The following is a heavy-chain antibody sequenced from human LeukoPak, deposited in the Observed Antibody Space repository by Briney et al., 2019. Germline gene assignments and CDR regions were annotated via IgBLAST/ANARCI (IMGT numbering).Heavy chain of an antibody. V-gene: IGHV3-48*04. Sequence: GGSLRLSCAASGFIFSTYSMIWVRQAPGKGLEWVAYISISGSSIYYADAVKGRFTISRDNAKNSLYLQMNSLRAEDTAVYYCARDSSSSVLRYFDWLLYSYDYWGQGTLVTVSS. D-gene: IGHD3-9*01. CDR2: ISISGSSI. J-gene: IGHJ4*02. CDR3: ARDSSSSVLRYFDWLLYSYDY. CDR1: GFIFSTYS.